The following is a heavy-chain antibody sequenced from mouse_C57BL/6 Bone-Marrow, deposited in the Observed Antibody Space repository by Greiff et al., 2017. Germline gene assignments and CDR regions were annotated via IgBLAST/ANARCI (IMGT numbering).Heavy chain of an antibody. V-gene: IGHV1-64*01. CDR2: IHPNSGST. J-gene: IGHJ3*01. CDR1: GYTFTSYW. CDR3: AISKRRIEPFAY. Sequence: QVQLQQPGAELVKPGASVKLSCKASGYTFTSYWMHWVKQRPGQGLEWIGMIHPNSGSTNYNEKFKSKATLTVDKSSSTAYMQLSSLTSEDSAVYYCAISKRRIEPFAYWGQGTLVTVSA.